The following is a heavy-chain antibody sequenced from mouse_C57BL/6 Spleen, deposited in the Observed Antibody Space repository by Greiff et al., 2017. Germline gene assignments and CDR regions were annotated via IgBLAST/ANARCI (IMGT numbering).Heavy chain of an antibody. V-gene: IGHV1-59*01. Sequence: QVQLQQPGAELVRPGTSVKLSCKASGYTFTSYWMHWVKQRHGQGLEWIGVIDPSDSYTNYNQKFKGKATLTVDPSSSTAYMQLSSLTSEDSAVYYCARESVKILFNWFADWGQGTLVTVSA. CDR1: GYTFTSYW. D-gene: IGHD1-1*01. CDR2: IDPSDSYT. CDR3: ARESVKILFNWFAD. J-gene: IGHJ3*01.